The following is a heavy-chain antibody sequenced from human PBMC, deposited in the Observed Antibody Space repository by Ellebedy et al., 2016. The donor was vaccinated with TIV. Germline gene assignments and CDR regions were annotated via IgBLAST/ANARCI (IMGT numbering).Heavy chain of an antibody. CDR3: AGIADVRFDP. V-gene: IGHV3-48*01. D-gene: IGHD3-10*02. CDR1: GFSFGTYS. Sequence: GESLKISCAASGFSFGTYSMNWVRQAPGKGLEWISYITSSGVTMYADSVQGRFTISRDNVKNSLYLQMNSLRAEDTAVYYWAGIADVRFDPWGQGTLVSVSS. CDR2: ITSSGVTM. J-gene: IGHJ5*02.